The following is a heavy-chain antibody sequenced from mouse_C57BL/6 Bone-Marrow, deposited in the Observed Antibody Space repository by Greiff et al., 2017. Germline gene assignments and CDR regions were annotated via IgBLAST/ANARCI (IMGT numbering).Heavy chain of an antibody. CDR1: GFTIKNDY. V-gene: IGHV14-1*01. CDR3: TTGGVDY. J-gene: IGHJ2*01. Sequence: EVQLQQPGAELVRPGASVKLSCTASGFTIKNDYMHWVKQRPGQGLEWIGWIDPADSDTEYAPKFQGKATMTADTSSNTAYLQLSSLTSEDTAVYYCTTGGVDYWGQGTTLTVSS. CDR2: IDPADSDT. D-gene: IGHD1-1*02.